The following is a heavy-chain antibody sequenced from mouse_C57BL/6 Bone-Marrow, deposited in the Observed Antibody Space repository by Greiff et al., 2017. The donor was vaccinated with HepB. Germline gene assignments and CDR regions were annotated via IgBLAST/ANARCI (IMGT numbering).Heavy chain of an antibody. V-gene: IGHV5-15*01. CDR1: GFTFSDYG. CDR2: ISNLAYSI. Sequence: EVQGVESGGGLVQPGGSLKLSCAASGFTFSDYGMAWVRQAPRKGPEWVAFISNLAYSIYYADTVTGRFTISRENAKNTLYLEMSSLRSEDTAMYYCARQESNAWFAYWGQGTLVTVSA. J-gene: IGHJ3*01. D-gene: IGHD1-3*01. CDR3: ARQESNAWFAY.